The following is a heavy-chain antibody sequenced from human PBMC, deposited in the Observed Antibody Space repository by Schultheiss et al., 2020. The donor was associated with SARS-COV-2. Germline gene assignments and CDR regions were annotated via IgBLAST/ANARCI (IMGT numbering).Heavy chain of an antibody. J-gene: IGHJ6*02. D-gene: IGHD1-26*01. CDR1: GFTFSNYA. Sequence: GGSLRLSCAASGFTFSNYAMHWVRQAPGKGLEWVSVISYDGSNKYYAGSVKGRFTISRDNSKNTLYLQMNSLRAEDTAVYYCARGEDSLYYYYGMDVWGQGTTVTVSS. CDR2: ISYDGSNK. CDR3: ARGEDSLYYYYGMDV. V-gene: IGHV3-30*01.